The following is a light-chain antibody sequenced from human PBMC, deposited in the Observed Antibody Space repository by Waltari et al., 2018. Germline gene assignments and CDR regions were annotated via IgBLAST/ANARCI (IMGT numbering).Light chain of an antibody. CDR2: AKN. J-gene: IGLJ3*02. Sequence: SSALTQDPAVSVALGQIVRITCQGDRLRSYYAKGYRQKPRQAPFLVIFAKNNRPSGIPDRFSGSSSGNTASLTITGAQAEDEADYYCNSRDSSGNQWVFGGGTKLTVL. CDR1: RLRSYY. CDR3: NSRDSSGNQWV. V-gene: IGLV3-19*01.